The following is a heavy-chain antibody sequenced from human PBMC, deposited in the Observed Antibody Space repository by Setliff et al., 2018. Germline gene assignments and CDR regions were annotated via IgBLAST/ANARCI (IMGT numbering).Heavy chain of an antibody. V-gene: IGHV3-48*04. Sequence: SLRLSCAASGFTFSSYSMNWVRQAPGKGLEWVSYISSSSSTIYYADSVKGRFTISRDNAKNSLYLQMNSLRAEDTAVYYCARSKFGGIYYYYGMDAWGQGTTVTVSS. D-gene: IGHD3-16*01. CDR3: ARSKFGGIYYYYGMDA. CDR1: GFTFSSYS. CDR2: ISSSSSTI. J-gene: IGHJ6*02.